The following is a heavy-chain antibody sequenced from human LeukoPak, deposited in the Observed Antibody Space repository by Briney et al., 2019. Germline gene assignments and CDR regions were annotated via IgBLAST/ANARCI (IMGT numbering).Heavy chain of an antibody. Sequence: GASVKVSCKASGYTFTSYGISWVRQAPGQGLEWMGWINHNSGGTNYAQKFQGRVTMTRDTSISTAYMELSRLRSDDTAVYYCAIAPRGSGWYGGSEYYYYYMDVWGKGTTVTISS. J-gene: IGHJ6*03. V-gene: IGHV1-2*02. CDR1: GYTFTSYG. CDR3: AIAPRGSGWYGGSEYYYYYMDV. D-gene: IGHD6-19*01. CDR2: INHNSGGT.